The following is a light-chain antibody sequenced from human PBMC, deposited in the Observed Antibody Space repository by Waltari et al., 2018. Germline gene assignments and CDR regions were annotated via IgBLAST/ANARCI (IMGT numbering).Light chain of an antibody. Sequence: SCRASQSVGNYLAGYQQKPGQAPRLLIYDASTRATGIPDRFSGSGSGTDFSLTISRLEPEDFAVYYCQKYVSLPATFGQGTNVEIK. CDR1: QSVGNY. V-gene: IGKV3-20*01. CDR3: QKYVSLPAT. CDR2: DAS. J-gene: IGKJ1*01.